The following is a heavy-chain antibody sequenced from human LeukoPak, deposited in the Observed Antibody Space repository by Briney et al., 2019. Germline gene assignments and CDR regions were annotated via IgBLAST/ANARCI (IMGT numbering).Heavy chain of an antibody. CDR1: GGSISNNSDY. Sequence: SETLSLTCTVSGGSISNNSDYWGWIRQPPGKGLEWIGSIYYSATTFYNPSLESRVTISVDTSKNQFSLRLSSVTAADTAVYYCARLTRTTAAGSIPFDYWGQGTLVIVSS. J-gene: IGHJ4*02. D-gene: IGHD6-13*01. CDR3: ARLTRTTAAGSIPFDY. V-gene: IGHV4-39*01. CDR2: IYYSATT.